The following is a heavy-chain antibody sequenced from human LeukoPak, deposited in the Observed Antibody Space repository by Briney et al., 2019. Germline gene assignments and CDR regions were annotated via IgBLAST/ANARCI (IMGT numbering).Heavy chain of an antibody. CDR2: ISDNGGNT. CDR1: GFTFSNYA. Sequence: GGSLRLSCSASGFTFSNYAIHWVRQAPGKGLEYVSTISDNGGNTNYADSVKGRFTISRDNSKNTLYLQMSSLRAEDTAVYYCVKAAGSWYGYFDYWGQGTLVTVSS. D-gene: IGHD6-13*01. J-gene: IGHJ4*02. V-gene: IGHV3-64D*06. CDR3: VKAAGSWYGYFDY.